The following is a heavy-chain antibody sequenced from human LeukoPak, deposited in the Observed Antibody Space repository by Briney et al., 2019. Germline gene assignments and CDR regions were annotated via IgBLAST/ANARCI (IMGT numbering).Heavy chain of an antibody. CDR3: ARYIVSYPHDAFDI. V-gene: IGHV4-34*01. Sequence: SETLSLTCAVYGGSFSGYYWTWIRQPPGKGLEWIGEINHSGSTNYNPSLKSRVTISVDTSKNQFSLKLSSVTAADTAFYYCARYIVSYPHDAFDIWGQGTMVTVSS. D-gene: IGHD1-26*01. CDR1: GGSFSGYY. CDR2: INHSGST. J-gene: IGHJ3*02.